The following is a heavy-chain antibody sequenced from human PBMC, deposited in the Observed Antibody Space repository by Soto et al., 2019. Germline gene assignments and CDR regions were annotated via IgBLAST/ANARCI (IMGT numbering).Heavy chain of an antibody. CDR1: GYTFTGYY. CDR2: INPNSGGT. CDR3: ARDGGPWEVVPAGGYYYGMDV. V-gene: IGHV1-2*04. D-gene: IGHD2-2*01. J-gene: IGHJ6*02. Sequence: QVQLVQSGAEVKKPGASVKVSCKASGYTFTGYYMHWVRQAPGQGLEWMGWINPNSGGTNYAQKFQGWVTMTRDTSISTAYMELSRLRSDDTAVYYCARDGGPWEVVPAGGYYYGMDVWGQGTTVTVSS.